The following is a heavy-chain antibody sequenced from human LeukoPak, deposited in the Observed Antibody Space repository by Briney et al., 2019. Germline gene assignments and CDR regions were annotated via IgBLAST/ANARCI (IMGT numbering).Heavy chain of an antibody. Sequence: SETLSLTCTVSGGSIRTNYNYWGWIRQPPGKGLELIGSIYYSGSTYYNPSLKSRVTISVDTSKNQFSLNLRSVTAADTAVYYCASSHGYNPDWYFDLWGRGTLITVSS. D-gene: IGHD5-24*01. J-gene: IGHJ2*01. CDR2: IYYSGST. CDR1: GGSIRTNYNY. CDR3: ASSHGYNPDWYFDL. V-gene: IGHV4-39*01.